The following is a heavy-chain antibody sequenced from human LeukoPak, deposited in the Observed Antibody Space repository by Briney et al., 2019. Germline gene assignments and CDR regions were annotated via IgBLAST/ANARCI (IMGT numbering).Heavy chain of an antibody. J-gene: IGHJ6*03. CDR1: GFTFNSYS. D-gene: IGHD2-2*01. CDR3: ARGDGDPVVPAAKGVYYMDV. V-gene: IGHV3-21*01. CDR2: ISSSSRFI. Sequence: GGSLRLSCAASGFTFNSYSMNWFRQAPGKGLEWVSSISSSSRFIYYADSVKGRFTISRDNAKNSLYLQMTSLRAADTAVYYCARGDGDPVVPAAKGVYYMDVWGKGTTVTISS.